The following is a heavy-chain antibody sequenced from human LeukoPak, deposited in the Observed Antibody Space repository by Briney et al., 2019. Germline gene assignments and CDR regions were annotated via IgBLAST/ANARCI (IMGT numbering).Heavy chain of an antibody. CDR3: ASGRPVYYYYKDV. D-gene: IGHD1-1*01. Sequence: ASVKVSCKASGGTFSSYAISWVRQAPGQGLEWMGGIIPIFGTANYAQKFQGRVTITTDESTSTAYMELSSLRSEDTAVYYCASGRPVYYYYKDVWGKGTTVTVSS. CDR2: IIPIFGTA. V-gene: IGHV1-69*05. J-gene: IGHJ6*03. CDR1: GGTFSSYA.